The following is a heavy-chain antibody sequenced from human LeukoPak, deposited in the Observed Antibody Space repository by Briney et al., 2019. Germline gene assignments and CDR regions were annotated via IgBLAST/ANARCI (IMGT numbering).Heavy chain of an antibody. J-gene: IGHJ4*02. CDR2: ISSSSSTI. CDR1: GLTISSYS. V-gene: IGHV3-48*01. CDR3: ARALWFGETFPAY. D-gene: IGHD3-10*01. Sequence: GGSLRLSCAASGLTISSYSMNWVRQAPGKGLQWVSYISSSSSTIYYADSVEGRFTISRDNAKNSLYLQMNSLRAEDTAVYYCARALWFGETFPAYWGQGTLVTVSS.